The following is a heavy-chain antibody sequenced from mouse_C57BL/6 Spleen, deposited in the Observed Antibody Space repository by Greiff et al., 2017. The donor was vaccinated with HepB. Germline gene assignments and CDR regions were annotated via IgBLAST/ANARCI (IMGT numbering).Heavy chain of an antibody. V-gene: IGHV5-6*02. CDR3: AREDYDGFAY. CDR2: ISSGGSYT. D-gene: IGHD2-4*01. J-gene: IGHJ3*01. Sequence: DVKLVESGGDLVKPGGSLKLSCAASGFTFSSYGMSWVRQTPDKRLEWVATISSGGSYTYYPDSVKGRFTIARANAKHTLYLQLSSRKAEDTALYYGAREDYDGFAYWGQGTLVTVSA. CDR1: GFTFSSYG.